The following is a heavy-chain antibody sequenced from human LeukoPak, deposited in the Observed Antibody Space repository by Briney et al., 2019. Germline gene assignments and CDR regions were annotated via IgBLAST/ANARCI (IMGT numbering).Heavy chain of an antibody. J-gene: IGHJ4*02. CDR3: ARRSGIAVAGAFDY. D-gene: IGHD6-19*01. CDR2: ISGSVDST. Sequence: GGSLRLSCAASGFTFSNYAMRWVRQAPGKGLEWVSGISGSVDSTYYADSVKGRFTISRDNSKNTLYLQMNSLRAEDTAVYYCARRSGIAVAGAFDYWGQGTLVTVSS. CDR1: GFTFSNYA. V-gene: IGHV3-23*01.